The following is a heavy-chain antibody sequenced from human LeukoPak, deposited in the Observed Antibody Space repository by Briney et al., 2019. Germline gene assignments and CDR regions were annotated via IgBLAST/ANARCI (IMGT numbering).Heavy chain of an antibody. CDR1: GFTFPNYD. CDR2: ISDSGHDT. Sequence: SGGSLRHSCAASGFTFPNYDMSWVRQAPGKGLEWVSTISDSGHDTSYADSVKGRFTISRDNSKNTLYLQMSSLRAEDTALYYCATGEYYFDFWGQGTLVTVSS. V-gene: IGHV3-23*01. D-gene: IGHD3-16*01. J-gene: IGHJ4*02. CDR3: ATGEYYFDF.